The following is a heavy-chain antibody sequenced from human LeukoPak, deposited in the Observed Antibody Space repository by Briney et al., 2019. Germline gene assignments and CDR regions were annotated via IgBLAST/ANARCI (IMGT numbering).Heavy chain of an antibody. CDR1: GFTFSSYS. D-gene: IGHD6-6*01. Sequence: MAGGSLRLSCAASGFTFSSYSMNWVRQAPGKGLEWVSSISSSSSYIYYADSVKGRSTISRHNAKNSLYLQMNSLRAEDTAVYYCARDPRRYSSSSGLYFDYWGQGTLVTVSS. J-gene: IGHJ4*02. CDR2: ISSSSSYI. CDR3: ARDPRRYSSSSGLYFDY. V-gene: IGHV3-21*01.